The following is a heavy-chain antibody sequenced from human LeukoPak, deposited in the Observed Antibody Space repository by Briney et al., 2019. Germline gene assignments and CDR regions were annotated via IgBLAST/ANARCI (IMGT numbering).Heavy chain of an antibody. CDR1: AYSFTGYY. Sequence: ASVKVSCKASAYSFTGYYMHWVRQAPGQGLEWMGWINPNSGGTNFAQKFQGRVTMTRDTSISTAYMELSRLRSDDTAVYFCARGGYSSSSDYFDYWGQGALVTVSS. V-gene: IGHV1-2*02. CDR3: ARGGYSSSSDYFDY. D-gene: IGHD6-6*01. CDR2: INPNSGGT. J-gene: IGHJ4*02.